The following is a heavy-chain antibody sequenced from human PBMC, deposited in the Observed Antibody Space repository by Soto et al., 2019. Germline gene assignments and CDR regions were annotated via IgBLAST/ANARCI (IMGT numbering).Heavy chain of an antibody. D-gene: IGHD3-10*01. CDR1: GGSINTYY. CDR3: ARGPGGFGEFSLDY. V-gene: IGHV4-4*07. CDR2: IYSGGST. J-gene: IGHJ4*01. Sequence: QVQLQEWCPGLVKPSETLSLTCTVSGGSINTYYWSWIRQAAGKGLEWIGRIYSGGSTNYHPYLMCRVYVSVDMSKNQVALKLSSVTAADTAVYYCARGPGGFGEFSLDYWGHGTLVTVSS.